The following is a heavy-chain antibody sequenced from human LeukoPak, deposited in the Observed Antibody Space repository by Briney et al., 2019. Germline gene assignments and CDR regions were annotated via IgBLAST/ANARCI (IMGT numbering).Heavy chain of an antibody. CDR3: ARDGGYSYGTCSDY. J-gene: IGHJ4*02. CDR1: GYTFTGYY. Sequence: GASVKVSCKASGYTFTGYYMHWVRQAPGQGLEWMGWINPNSGGTNYAQKFQGRVTMTRDTSISTACMELSRLRSDDTAVYYCARDGGYSYGTCSDYWGQGTLVTVSS. CDR2: INPNSGGT. D-gene: IGHD5-18*01. V-gene: IGHV1-2*02.